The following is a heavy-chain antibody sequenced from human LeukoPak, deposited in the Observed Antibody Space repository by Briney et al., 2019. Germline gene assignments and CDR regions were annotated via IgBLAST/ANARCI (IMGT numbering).Heavy chain of an antibody. V-gene: IGHV1-18*01. J-gene: IGHJ4*02. D-gene: IGHD5/OR15-5a*01. Sequence: ASVKVSCKASGYTFNKYGISWVRQAPGQGLECMGWIRCFNRDTRYAQKFQARVTMTTDTSTSTVYMELRSLSSDDTAVYYCARDPSNTSGYRVYHDYWGQGALVTVSS. CDR1: GYTFNKYG. CDR3: ARDPSNTSGYRVYHDY. CDR2: IRCFNRDT.